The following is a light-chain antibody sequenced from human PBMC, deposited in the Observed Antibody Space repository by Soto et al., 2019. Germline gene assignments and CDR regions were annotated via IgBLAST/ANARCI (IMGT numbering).Light chain of an antibody. J-gene: IGLJ1*01. V-gene: IGLV2-14*03. Sequence: QSALAQPASESGSPGQSITSSCTGTSSDVGGYNYVSWYQHHPGKAPKLMIYDVSNRPSGVSNRFSGSKSDNTASLIISGLQAEDEADYYCSSYTSSSALSTYVFGTGTKVTVL. CDR1: SSDVGGYNY. CDR3: SSYTSSSALSTYV. CDR2: DVS.